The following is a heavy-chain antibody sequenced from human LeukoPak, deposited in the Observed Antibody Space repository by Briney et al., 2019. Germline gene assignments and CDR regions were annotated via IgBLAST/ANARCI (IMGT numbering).Heavy chain of an antibody. Sequence: PGRSLRLSCAASGFTFSSYAMHWVRQAPGKGPEWVAVISYDGSNKYYADSVKGRFTISRDNSKNTLYLQMNSLRAGDTAAYYCARDLRLGELSLSLFDYWGQGSLVTVSS. CDR3: ARDLRLGELSLSLFDY. V-gene: IGHV3-30*16. CDR2: ISYDGSNK. J-gene: IGHJ4*02. D-gene: IGHD3-16*02. CDR1: GFTFSSYA.